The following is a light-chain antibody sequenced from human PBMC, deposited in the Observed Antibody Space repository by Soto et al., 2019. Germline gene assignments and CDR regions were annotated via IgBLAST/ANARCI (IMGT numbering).Light chain of an antibody. CDR2: EVS. J-gene: IGLJ1*01. Sequence: QAVVTQPASVSGSPGQSITISCTGTSSDVGGYNYVSWYQQHPGKAPQLMIYEVSSRPSGVANRFSGSKSGHTASLTISGLQAEDEADYYCSSYTSSSTLVFGTGTKVTVL. V-gene: IGLV2-14*01. CDR3: SSYTSSSTLV. CDR1: SSDVGGYNY.